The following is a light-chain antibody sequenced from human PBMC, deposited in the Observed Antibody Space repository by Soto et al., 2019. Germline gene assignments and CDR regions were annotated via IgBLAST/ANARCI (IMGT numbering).Light chain of an antibody. Sequence: EIVLTQSPGTLSLSPGETATLSCRASQSVSSSYLAWYQQKPGRAPRLLIYGASSRATGIPDRFSGSGSGTVFTLTISRLEPEDFAVYYCQQYGSSPQTFGQGTKVEIK. CDR2: GAS. CDR3: QQYGSSPQT. J-gene: IGKJ1*01. CDR1: QSVSSSY. V-gene: IGKV3-20*01.